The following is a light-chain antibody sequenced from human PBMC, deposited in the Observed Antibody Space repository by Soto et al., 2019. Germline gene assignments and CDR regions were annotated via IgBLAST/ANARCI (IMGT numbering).Light chain of an antibody. J-gene: IGKJ2*01. V-gene: IGKV1-5*01. CDR1: QSISSW. CDR2: DAS. CDR3: QQYNSYSSYT. Sequence: DIQMTQSPSTLSASVGDRVTITCRASQSISSWLVWYQQKPGKAPKLLIYDASSLESGVPSRFSGSGSGTEFTLTISSLQPDDFASYYCQQYNSYSSYTFGQGTKLDIK.